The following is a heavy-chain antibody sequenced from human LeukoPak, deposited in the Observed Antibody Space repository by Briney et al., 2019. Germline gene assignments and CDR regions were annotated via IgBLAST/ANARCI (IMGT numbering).Heavy chain of an antibody. V-gene: IGHV4-59*01. CDR3: ARSSEGRYYYDSSGYSYYYYYMDV. Sequence: SETLSLTCTVAGGSISSYYWSWIRQPPGKVLEWIGYIYYSGSTYYNPSLRSRVTISVDTSKNQFSLKLSSLTAADTAVYYCARSSEGRYYYDSSGYSYYYYYMDVWGKGTTVTISS. CDR2: IYYSGST. J-gene: IGHJ6*03. CDR1: GGSISSYY. D-gene: IGHD3-22*01.